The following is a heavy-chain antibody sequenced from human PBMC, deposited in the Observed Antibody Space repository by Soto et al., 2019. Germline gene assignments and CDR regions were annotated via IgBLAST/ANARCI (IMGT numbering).Heavy chain of an antibody. Sequence: QVQLVQSGAELKKPGSSVKVSCEASGGSFTSYSFTWVRQAPGQGLEWMGRIIPIQGKANYAFKFQDRVTITADRSTRTVYMELTSLRPEDTAVYFCAKSLLFVDHGYMDVWGKGTTVTVSS. D-gene: IGHD2-21*01. CDR2: IIPIQGKA. CDR1: GGSFTSYS. CDR3: AKSLLFVDHGYMDV. J-gene: IGHJ6*03. V-gene: IGHV1-69*02.